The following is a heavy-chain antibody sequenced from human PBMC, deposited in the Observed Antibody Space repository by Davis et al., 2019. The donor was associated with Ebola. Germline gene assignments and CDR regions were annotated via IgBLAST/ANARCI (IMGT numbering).Heavy chain of an antibody. Sequence: GESLKISCAASEFTLSGFTVHWVRQASGKGLEWVGHIKSKADTYATVYAVSLRGRFTISRDDSKNTAFLQMNSLTTEDTAVYYCTPGNGADSAHSYMDVWGKGTTVTVSS. V-gene: IGHV3-73*01. J-gene: IGHJ6*03. CDR1: EFTLSGFT. CDR3: TPGNGADSAHSYMDV. D-gene: IGHD2-21*01. CDR2: IKSKADTYAT.